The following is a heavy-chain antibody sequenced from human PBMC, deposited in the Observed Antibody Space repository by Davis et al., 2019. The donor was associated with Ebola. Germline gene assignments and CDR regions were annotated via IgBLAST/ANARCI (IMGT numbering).Heavy chain of an antibody. J-gene: IGHJ2*01. CDR1: GFTFSDYY. D-gene: IGHD3-22*01. CDR2: IKQDGSDK. CDR3: ARHHYDSRGYYYFDL. Sequence: GGSLRLSCAASGFTFSDYYMNWIRQAPGRGLEWVANIKQDGSDKYYVDSVRGRFTISRDNAKNSLYLQMNSLRAEDTALYYCARHHYDSRGYYYFDLWGRGTLVSVSS. V-gene: IGHV3-7*03.